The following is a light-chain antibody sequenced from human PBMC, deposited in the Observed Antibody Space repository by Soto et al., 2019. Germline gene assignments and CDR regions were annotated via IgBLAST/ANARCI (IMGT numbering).Light chain of an antibody. V-gene: IGKV3-20*01. J-gene: IGKJ1*01. CDR2: EAS. CDR3: QQYGNSPQT. CDR1: QSVSITY. Sequence: EIVLTQSPGTLSLSPWERATLSCMASQSVSITYVAWYQQKPGQTPNLLIYEASSRATGIPDRFSGSGSGTDYTLTIDRLEPEDFAVYYCQQYGNSPQTFGQGTKVDIK.